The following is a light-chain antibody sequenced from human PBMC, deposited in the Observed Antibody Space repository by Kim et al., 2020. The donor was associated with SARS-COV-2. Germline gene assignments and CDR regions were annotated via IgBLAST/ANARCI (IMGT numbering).Light chain of an antibody. J-gene: IGKJ4*01. CDR2: DAS. V-gene: IGKV3-11*01. CDR1: QSVSSF. Sequence: LSPGESATLSCRASQSVSSFLTWYQQKPGQAPRLLIYDASTRATGIPARFSGSGSGTDFTLTISSLEPEDFAIYYCQQRSSWPLTFGGGTKVGIK. CDR3: QQRSSWPLT.